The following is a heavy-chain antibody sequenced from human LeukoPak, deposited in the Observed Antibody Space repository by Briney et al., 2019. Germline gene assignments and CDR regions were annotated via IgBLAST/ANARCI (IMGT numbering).Heavy chain of an antibody. CDR1: GFTFSSYA. J-gene: IGHJ4*02. CDR3: AKGLLLLGSMVRGVKWYYFDY. D-gene: IGHD3-10*01. Sequence: TGGSLRLSCAASGFTFSSYAMSWVRQAPGKGLEWVSAISGSGGSTYYADSVKGQFTISRDNSKNTLYLQMNSLRAEDTAVYYCAKGLLLLGSMVRGVKWYYFDYWGQGTLVTVSS. CDR2: ISGSGGST. V-gene: IGHV3-23*01.